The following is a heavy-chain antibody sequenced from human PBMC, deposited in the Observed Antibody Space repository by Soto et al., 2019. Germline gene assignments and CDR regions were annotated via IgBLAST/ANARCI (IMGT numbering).Heavy chain of an antibody. Sequence: PSETLSLTCAVYVGSFSGYYWSWIRQPPGKGLEWIGEINHSGSTNYNPSLKSRVTISVDTSKNQFSLKLSSVTAADTAVYYCARLLHPAYGMDVWGQGTTVTVSS. CDR3: ARLLHPAYGMDV. CDR1: VGSFSGYY. V-gene: IGHV4-34*01. CDR2: INHSGST. J-gene: IGHJ6*02. D-gene: IGHD4-4*01.